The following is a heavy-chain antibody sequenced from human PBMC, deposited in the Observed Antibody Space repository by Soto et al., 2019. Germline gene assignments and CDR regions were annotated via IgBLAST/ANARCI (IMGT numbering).Heavy chain of an antibody. Sequence: SETLSLTCAVSGGSISSSNWWSWVRQPPGKGLEWIGEIYHSGSTNYNPSLKSRVTISLDKSKNQFSLKLSSVTAADTAVYYCARGQGSSEFDYWGQGTLVTVSS. CDR2: IYHSGST. CDR3: ARGQGSSEFDY. V-gene: IGHV4-4*02. J-gene: IGHJ4*02. D-gene: IGHD6-13*01. CDR1: GGSISSSNW.